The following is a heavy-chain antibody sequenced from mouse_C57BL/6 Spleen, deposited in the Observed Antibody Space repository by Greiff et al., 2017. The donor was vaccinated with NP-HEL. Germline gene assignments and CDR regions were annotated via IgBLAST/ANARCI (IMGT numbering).Heavy chain of an antibody. CDR3: ARSPFLKYFDV. Sequence: VKLVESGPGLVQPSQSLSITCTVSGFSLTSYGVHWVRQSPGKGLEWLGVLWSGGSTDYNAAVISRLSISKDNSKSQVCFKMNSLQADDTAIYYCARSPFLKYFDVWGTGTTVTVSS. CDR1: GFSLTSYG. CDR2: LWSGGST. V-gene: IGHV2-2*01. J-gene: IGHJ1*03.